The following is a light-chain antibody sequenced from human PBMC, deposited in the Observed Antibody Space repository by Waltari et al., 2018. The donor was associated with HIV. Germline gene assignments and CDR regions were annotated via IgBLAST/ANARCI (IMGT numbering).Light chain of an antibody. Sequence: QSALTQPASVSGSPGQSITIPCTGTSSDVGSYNLVSWYQQHPGKAPKLMIYEVTKRPSVVSNRFSGSKSGNTASLTISGLQAEDEADYFCCSYAGSSTLVFGGGTKLTVL. V-gene: IGLV2-23*02. CDR3: CSYAGSSTLV. CDR1: SSDVGSYNL. CDR2: EVT. J-gene: IGLJ2*01.